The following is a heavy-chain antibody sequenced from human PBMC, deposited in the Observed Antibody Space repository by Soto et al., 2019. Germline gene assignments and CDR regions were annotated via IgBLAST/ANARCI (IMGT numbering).Heavy chain of an antibody. CDR1: GYTFTSYG. CDR3: ARAPGVVVVTAPLH. D-gene: IGHD2-21*02. CDR2: ISAYNGNT. Sequence: GASVKVSCTASGYTFTSYGISWVRQAPGQGLEWMGWISAYNGNTNYAQKLQGRVTMTTDTSTSTAYMELRSLRSDDTAVYYCARAPGVVVVTAPLHWGQGTLVTVSS. J-gene: IGHJ4*02. V-gene: IGHV1-18*01.